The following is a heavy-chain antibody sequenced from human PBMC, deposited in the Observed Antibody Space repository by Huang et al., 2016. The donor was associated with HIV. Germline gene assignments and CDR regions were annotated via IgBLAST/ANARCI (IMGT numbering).Heavy chain of an antibody. CDR1: CWSFSGYQ. V-gene: IGHV4-34*02. CDR3: ARGLRFCRGGDCFPTHFQH. D-gene: IGHD2-21*02. Sequence: QVRLEQWGAGLLKPSATLSLTCAVYCWSFSGYQWTWILQSPGKGLEWIGEINHSGSATYKPSLKTRDTITCDMSKNQFSLKMTSLTVTDTAVYFCARGLRFCRGGDCFPTHFQHWSQG. CDR2: INHSGSA. J-gene: IGHJ1*01.